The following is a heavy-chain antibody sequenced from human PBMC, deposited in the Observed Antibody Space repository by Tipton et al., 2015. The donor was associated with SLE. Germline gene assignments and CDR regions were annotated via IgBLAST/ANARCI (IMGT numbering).Heavy chain of an antibody. Sequence: RSLRLSCAASGFTFDSHGMHWVRQAPGKGLEGVAVISRDGSNKYHADSVKGRFSISRDNSKNMLYLQMDSLRAEDTAVYYCAKKDHICSTPPGDCWGQGTLVTFS. CDR1: GFTFDSHG. J-gene: IGHJ4*02. D-gene: IGHD3-10*02. CDR2: ISRDGSNK. V-gene: IGHV3-30*18. CDR3: AKKDHICSTPPGDC.